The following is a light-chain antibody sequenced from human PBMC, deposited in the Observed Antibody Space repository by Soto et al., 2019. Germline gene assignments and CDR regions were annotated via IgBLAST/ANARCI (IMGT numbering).Light chain of an antibody. Sequence: EIVLTQSPATLSLSPGERATLSCRASRSVSSNLAWYQQKPGQAPRLLIYDASNRATGIPARFSGSGSGTDFTLTISSLEPEDFAVYYCQQRSNWPPVTFGGGTKVEIK. J-gene: IGKJ4*01. CDR3: QQRSNWPPVT. V-gene: IGKV3-11*01. CDR2: DAS. CDR1: RSVSSN.